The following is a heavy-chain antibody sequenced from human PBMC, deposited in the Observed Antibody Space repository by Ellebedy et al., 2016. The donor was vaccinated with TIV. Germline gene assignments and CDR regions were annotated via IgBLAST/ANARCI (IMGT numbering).Heavy chain of an antibody. CDR2: IGGDGRNT. V-gene: IGHV3-23*01. J-gene: IGHJ4*02. CDR1: GFTFGSFA. D-gene: IGHD3-22*01. Sequence: GGSLRLSCAASGFTFGSFAMHWVRQAPGKGLEWLSVIGGDGRNTYHAVSVKGRFTLTRDNSKNTLYLQMNSLRAEDTAVYYCAKGSSSGYSYDRVGFQYWGQGTPVTVSS. CDR3: AKGSSSGYSYDRVGFQY.